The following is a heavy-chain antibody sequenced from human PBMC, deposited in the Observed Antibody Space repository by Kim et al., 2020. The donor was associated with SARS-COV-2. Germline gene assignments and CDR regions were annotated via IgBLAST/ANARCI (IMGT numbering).Heavy chain of an antibody. CDR3: ARDRRGAIDY. CDR2: NT. J-gene: IGHJ4*02. V-gene: IGHV1-3*01. Sequence: NTKYSQKFQGRVTITRDTSASTAYMELSSLRSEDTAVYYCARDRRGAIDYWGQGTLVTVSS. D-gene: IGHD3-10*01.